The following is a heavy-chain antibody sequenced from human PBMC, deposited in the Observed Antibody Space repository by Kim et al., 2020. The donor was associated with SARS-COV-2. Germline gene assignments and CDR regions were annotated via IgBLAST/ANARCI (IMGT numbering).Heavy chain of an antibody. Sequence: SQTLSLTCAISGDSVSSNSAAWNWIRQSPSRGLEWLGRTYYRSKWYNDYAVSVKSRITINPDTSKNQFSLQLNSVTPEDTAVYYCARVQTGLANIAARPDRVRAYYMDVWGKGTTVTVSS. D-gene: IGHD6-6*01. CDR1: GDSVSSNSAA. J-gene: IGHJ6*03. CDR2: TYYRSKWYN. V-gene: IGHV6-1*01. CDR3: ARVQTGLANIAARPDRVRAYYMDV.